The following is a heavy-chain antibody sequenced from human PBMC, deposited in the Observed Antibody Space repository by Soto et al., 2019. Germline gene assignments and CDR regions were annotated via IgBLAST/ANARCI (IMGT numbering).Heavy chain of an antibody. D-gene: IGHD4-17*01. V-gene: IGHV4-59*01. CDR2: IYYSGST. J-gene: IGHJ3*02. CDR3: ASGLRPNPVDI. Sequence: PSETLSLTCAVSGASISDYYWSWIRQPPGKGLEWIGYIYYSGSTKYNPSLKSRVTIPEDTSKNQVSLKLRSVTAADTAVYYCASGLRPNPVDIWGQGTMVTVSS. CDR1: GASISDYY.